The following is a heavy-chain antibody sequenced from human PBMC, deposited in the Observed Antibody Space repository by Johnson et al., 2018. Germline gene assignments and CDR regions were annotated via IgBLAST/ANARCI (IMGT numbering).Heavy chain of an antibody. CDR3: ATRDPLVVADQNYYYYYMDV. Sequence: VQLVESGGGLVQPGGSLRLSCAASGFTVSSNYMSWVRQAPGKGLEWVSVIYSGGSTYYADSVNGRFTISRDNSKNTLYLQMNSLRAEDTAVYYCATRDPLVVADQNYYYYYMDVWGKGTMVTVSS. V-gene: IGHV3-66*02. J-gene: IGHJ6*03. D-gene: IGHD2-15*01. CDR1: GFTVSSNY. CDR2: IYSGGST.